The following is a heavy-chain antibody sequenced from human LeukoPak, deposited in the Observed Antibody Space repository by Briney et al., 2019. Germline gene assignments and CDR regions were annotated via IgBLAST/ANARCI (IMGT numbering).Heavy chain of an antibody. V-gene: IGHV3-53*01. D-gene: IGHD4-17*01. CDR3: ARDADYGVGYGMDV. J-gene: IGHJ6*02. CDR1: GYIVSGNY. CDR2: IYSGGRI. Sequence: GGSLRLSCAASGYIVSGNYMSWVRQAPGKGLEWVSAIYSGGRIYYADSVKGRFTISRDNFKNTLYLQMISLRAEDTAVYYCARDADYGVGYGMDVWGQGTTVTVSS.